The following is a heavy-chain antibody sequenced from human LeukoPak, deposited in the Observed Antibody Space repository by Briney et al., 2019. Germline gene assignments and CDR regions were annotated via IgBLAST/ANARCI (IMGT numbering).Heavy chain of an antibody. J-gene: IGHJ4*02. Sequence: SETLSLTCTVSGDSISSGDYYWTWIRQPAGKGLEWIGRIYSSESTNYNPSLKSRLTISLDTSKNHFSLKLSSVTAADTAVYYCARGNWNYFDYWGQGTLVPVSS. CDR2: IYSSEST. CDR1: GDSISSGDYY. D-gene: IGHD1-20*01. V-gene: IGHV4-61*02. CDR3: ARGNWNYFDY.